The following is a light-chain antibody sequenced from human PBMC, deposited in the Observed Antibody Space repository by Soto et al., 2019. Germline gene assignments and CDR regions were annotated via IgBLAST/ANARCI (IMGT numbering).Light chain of an antibody. CDR3: TSYTTKSTWV. J-gene: IGLJ3*02. CDR1: SSDVGAYDY. CDR2: EVS. V-gene: IGLV2-14*01. Sequence: QSALTQPASVSGSPGQSITISCTGTSSDVGAYDYVSWYQQHPGKAPKLMIYEVSNRPSGDSDRFSGSKSDNTASLTISGLRAEDEADYYCTSYTTKSTWVFGGGTKVTVL.